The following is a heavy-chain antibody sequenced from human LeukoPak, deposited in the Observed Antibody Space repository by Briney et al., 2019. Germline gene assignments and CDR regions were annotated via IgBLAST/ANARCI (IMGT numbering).Heavy chain of an antibody. J-gene: IGHJ4*02. Sequence: PSETLSLTCTVSGGSISSSTYYWGWIRQPPGKGLEWIGSIYYSGSTYYNPSLKSRVTTSVDTSKNQFSLKLSSVTAADTAVYYCTRSTVAGTRKVDYWGQGALVTVSS. D-gene: IGHD6-19*01. CDR3: TRSTVAGTRKVDY. V-gene: IGHV4-39*01. CDR1: GGSISSSTYY. CDR2: IYYSGST.